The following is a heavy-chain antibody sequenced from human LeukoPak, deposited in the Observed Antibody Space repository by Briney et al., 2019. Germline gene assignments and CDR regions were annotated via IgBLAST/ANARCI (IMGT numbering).Heavy chain of an antibody. Sequence: PSETLSLTCTVSGGSISSYYWSWIRQPPGKGLEWIGYIYYSGSTNYNPSLKSRVTISVDTSKNQFSLKLSSVTAADTAVCYCARTFGGVIGYFDYWGQGTLVTVSS. CDR2: IYYSGST. CDR1: GGSISSYY. V-gene: IGHV4-59*08. CDR3: ARTFGGVIGYFDY. D-gene: IGHD3-16*01. J-gene: IGHJ4*02.